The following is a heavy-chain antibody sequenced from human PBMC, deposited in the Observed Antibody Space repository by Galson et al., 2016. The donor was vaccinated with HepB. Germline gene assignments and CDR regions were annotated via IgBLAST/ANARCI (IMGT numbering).Heavy chain of an antibody. CDR2: ISDSDGST. J-gene: IGHJ6*02. V-gene: IGHV3-23*01. CDR1: GFTLSNYV. CDR3: AKDGSSTLRILDLGRLKNYGIEV. Sequence: SLRLSCAASGFTLSNYVMSWVRQAPGKGLEWVSGISDSDGSTNYADSVKGRFTISRDNSKNTLYLQMNSLRAEDTAVYYCAKDGSSTLRILDLGRLKNYGIEVWGQGTTVTVSS. D-gene: IGHD3-3*01.